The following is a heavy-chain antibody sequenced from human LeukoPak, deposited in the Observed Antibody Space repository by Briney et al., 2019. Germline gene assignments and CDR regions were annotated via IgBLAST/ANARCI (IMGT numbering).Heavy chain of an antibody. D-gene: IGHD4-11*01. J-gene: IGHJ4*02. CDR3: ASQPTTDIGIDY. Sequence: SETLSLTCSVSGGSTTSRSHYWGWIRQPPGKGLEWIGSINYSGTTYYNPSLRSRVTISIDTSNNQFSLKLTSVTATDTAVYYCASQPTTDIGIDYWGQGTLVTVSS. CDR1: GGSTTSRSHY. V-gene: IGHV4-39*01. CDR2: INYSGTT.